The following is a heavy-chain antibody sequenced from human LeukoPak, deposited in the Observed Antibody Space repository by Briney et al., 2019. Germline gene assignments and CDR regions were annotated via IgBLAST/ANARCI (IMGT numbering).Heavy chain of an antibody. CDR3: ARAGVCSTTSCDGGIDY. CDR2: ISTTSNYI. D-gene: IGHD2-2*01. Sequence: TGGSLRLSCAAFGFTFSSYNMKWVRQAPGKGLEWVSFISTTSNYIYYADSVKGRFTISRDNAKNSLYLQMNSLRGEDAALYYCARAGVCSTTSCDGGIDYWGQGTLVTVSS. V-gene: IGHV3-21*06. CDR1: GFTFSSYN. J-gene: IGHJ4*02.